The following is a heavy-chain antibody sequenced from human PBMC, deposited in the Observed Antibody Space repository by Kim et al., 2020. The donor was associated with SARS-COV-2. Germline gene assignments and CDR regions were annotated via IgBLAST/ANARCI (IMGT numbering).Heavy chain of an antibody. CDR3: TRELLAVAGIVPAGNGWDV. CDR1: GFTFGDYA. D-gene: IGHD6-19*01. J-gene: IGHJ6*02. CDR2: IRSKAYGGTT. V-gene: IGHV3-49*04. Sequence: GGSLRLSCTASGFTFGDYAMSWVRQAPGKGLEWVGFIRSKAYGGTTEYAASVKGRFTISRDDSKSIAYLQMNSLKTEDTAVYYCTRELLAVAGIVPAGNGWDVWGQGTTVTVSS.